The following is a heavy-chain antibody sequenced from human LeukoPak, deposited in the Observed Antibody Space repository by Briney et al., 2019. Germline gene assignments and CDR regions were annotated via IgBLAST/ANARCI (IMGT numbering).Heavy chain of an antibody. CDR2: IGTAGDT. V-gene: IGHV3-13*01. CDR3: ARGRGVNEYYYDSSGYLDAYYFDY. J-gene: IGHJ4*02. CDR1: GFTFSSYD. Sequence: PGGSLRLSCAASGFTFSSYDMHWVRQATGKGLEWVSAIGTAGDTYYPGSVKGRFTISRENAKNSLYLQMNSLRAGDTAVYYCARGRGVNEYYYDSSGYLDAYYFDYWGQGTLATVSS. D-gene: IGHD3-22*01.